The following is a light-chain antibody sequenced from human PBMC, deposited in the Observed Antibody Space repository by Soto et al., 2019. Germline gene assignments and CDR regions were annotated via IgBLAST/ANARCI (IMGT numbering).Light chain of an antibody. J-gene: IGKJ1*01. Sequence: EIVFTQSPGTLSLSPGEGATLACRASQSLRSTYLAWYQQKPGQAPRLLIYGASSRATGIPDRFSGSGSGTDFTLTISRXEPEDFAVYYCQQYGNSPQTFGQGTKVDIK. V-gene: IGKV3-20*01. CDR1: QSLRSTY. CDR2: GAS. CDR3: QQYGNSPQT.